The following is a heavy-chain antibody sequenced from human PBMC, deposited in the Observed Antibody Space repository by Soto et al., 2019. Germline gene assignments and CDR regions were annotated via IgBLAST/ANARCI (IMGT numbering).Heavy chain of an antibody. V-gene: IGHV4-59*08. CDR2: VYYTGGT. D-gene: IGHD1-26*01. CDR3: GSQGIYYLPCLVEV. Sequence: VHVQQSGPGLVKPSETLSLSCTVSSGPSSSHNWGWIRQPPGRGLEWIGYVYYTGGTSYNPLLNRRVTIAADMSKNSISPTPSSVTDADKAVYYCGSQGIYYLPCLVEVGCKGNKVSVYS. J-gene: IGHJ6*04. CDR1: SGPSSSHN.